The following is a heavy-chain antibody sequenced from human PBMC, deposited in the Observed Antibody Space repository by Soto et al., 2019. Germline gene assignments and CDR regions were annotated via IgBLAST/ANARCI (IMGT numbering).Heavy chain of an antibody. CDR2: INPNGGST. D-gene: IGHD2-8*02. Sequence: QVQLVQSGAEVQKPGASLKVSCKASGYTFTNYHMHWVRQAPGQELEWMGRINPNGGSTSYAQKFQGRVTMTRDTSTSTVYMELSGLRSEDTAVYYCTRKDIVLVAASAAFEYWGQGTPVTVSS. V-gene: IGHV1-46*01. J-gene: IGHJ4*02. CDR1: GYTFTNYH. CDR3: TRKDIVLVAASAAFEY.